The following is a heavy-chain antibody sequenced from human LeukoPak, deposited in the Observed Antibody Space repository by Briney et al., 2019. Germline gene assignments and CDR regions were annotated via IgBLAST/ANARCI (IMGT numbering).Heavy chain of an antibody. CDR3: ARRGADFSPFDP. V-gene: IGHV1-69*01. J-gene: IGHJ5*02. Sequence: SVKVSCKASGGTFSSYAISWVRQAPGQGLEWMGGIIPILGTANYAQKFQGRVTITADESTSTAYMELSSLRSEDTAVYYCARRGADFSPFDPWGQGTLVTVSS. D-gene: IGHD3-3*01. CDR2: IIPILGTA. CDR1: GGTFSSYA.